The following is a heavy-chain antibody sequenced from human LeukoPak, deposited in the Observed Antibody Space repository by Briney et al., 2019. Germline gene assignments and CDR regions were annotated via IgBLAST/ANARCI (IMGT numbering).Heavy chain of an antibody. V-gene: IGHV3-21*01. J-gene: IGHJ4*02. CDR3: ARDVTQAAQYDLSGSLDQ. CDR2: ISKSGTDI. D-gene: IGHD3-10*01. CDR1: GFLFSRKT. Sequence: PGGSLKLSCAASGFLFSRKTISAVRQAPGKGLEWVSSISKSGTDIYYADSVKGRFTISRDNAKNSLYLQMNSLRADDTAVYYCARDVTQAAQYDLSGSLDQWGQGTLVTVSS.